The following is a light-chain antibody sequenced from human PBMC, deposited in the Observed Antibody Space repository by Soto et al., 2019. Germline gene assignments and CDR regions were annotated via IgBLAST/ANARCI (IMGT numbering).Light chain of an antibody. CDR3: QQYNVWPLT. CDR2: VAS. CDR1: QSVSSN. V-gene: IGKV3-15*01. Sequence: EIVMTQSPATLSVSPGERATLSCRASQSVSSNLAWYQQKPGQTPKLLIYVASTRATGIPARFSGSGSGTEFTLTINSLQPEDFAVYYCQQYNVWPLTFGGGTKVEFK. J-gene: IGKJ4*01.